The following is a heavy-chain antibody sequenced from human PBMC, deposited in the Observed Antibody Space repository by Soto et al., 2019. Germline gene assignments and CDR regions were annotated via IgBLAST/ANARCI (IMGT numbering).Heavy chain of an antibody. CDR1: GGSFSGYY. D-gene: IGHD3-22*01. Sequence: VQLQQWGAGLLKPSETLSLTCAFYGGSFSGYYWSWIRQPPGKGLEWIGEINHSGSTNYNPSLKSRVTISVDTSKNQFSLKLSSVTAADTAVYYCATLQPSDSSIYYWGQGTLVTVSS. CDR3: ATLQPSDSSIYY. V-gene: IGHV4-34*01. CDR2: INHSGST. J-gene: IGHJ4*02.